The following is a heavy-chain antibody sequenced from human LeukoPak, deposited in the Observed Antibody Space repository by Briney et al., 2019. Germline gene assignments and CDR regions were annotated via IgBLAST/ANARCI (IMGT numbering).Heavy chain of an antibody. J-gene: IGHJ6*03. CDR1: GGSISSYY. D-gene: IGHD6-19*01. Sequence: PSETLSLTCTVSGGSISSYYWSWIRQPAGKGLEWIGRIYTSGSTNYNPSLKSRVTMSVDTSKNQFSLKLSSVTAADTAVYYCARFARYSSGWDYYYYYMDVWGKGTTVTISS. CDR3: ARFARYSSGWDYYYYYMDV. CDR2: IYTSGST. V-gene: IGHV4-4*07.